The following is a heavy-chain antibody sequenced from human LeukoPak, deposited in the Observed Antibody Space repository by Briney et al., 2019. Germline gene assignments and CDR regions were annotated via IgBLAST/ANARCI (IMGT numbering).Heavy chain of an antibody. CDR3: ARSQSGRLYY. CDR2: ISTSSL. V-gene: IGHV3-21*01. D-gene: IGHD3-3*01. CDR1: GFTFSSYH. J-gene: IGHJ4*02. Sequence: GGSLRLSCTASGFTFSSYHMNWVRQAPGKGLEWVSSISTSSLYYSDSMKGRFTISRDNAKNSLYLQMNSLRAEDTAVYYCARSQSGRLYYWGQGTLVTVSS.